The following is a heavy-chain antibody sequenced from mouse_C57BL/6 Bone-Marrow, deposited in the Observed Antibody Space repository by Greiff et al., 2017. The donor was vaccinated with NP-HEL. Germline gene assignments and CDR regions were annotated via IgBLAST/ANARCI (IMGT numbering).Heavy chain of an antibody. D-gene: IGHD4-1*01. Sequence: QVQLQQPGAELVKPGASVKLSCKASGYTFTSYWMQWVKQRPGQGLEWIGEIDPSDSYTNYNQKFKGKATLTVDTSSSTAYMQLSSLTSEDSAVYYCARADWDGGGFDYWGQGTTLTVSS. CDR2: IDPSDSYT. CDR3: ARADWDGGGFDY. V-gene: IGHV1-50*01. CDR1: GYTFTSYW. J-gene: IGHJ2*01.